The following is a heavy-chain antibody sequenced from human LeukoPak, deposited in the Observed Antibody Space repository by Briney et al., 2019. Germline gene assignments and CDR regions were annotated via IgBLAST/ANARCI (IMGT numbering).Heavy chain of an antibody. V-gene: IGHV3-21*01. D-gene: IGHD1-26*01. CDR1: GFTFSSYS. Sequence: GGSLRLSCAASGFTFSSYSMNWVRQAPGKGLEWVSSISSSSSYIYYADSVKGRFTIPRDNAKNSLYLQMNSLRAEDTAVYYCARERQWELPYAFDIWGQGTMVTVSS. J-gene: IGHJ3*02. CDR2: ISSSSSYI. CDR3: ARERQWELPYAFDI.